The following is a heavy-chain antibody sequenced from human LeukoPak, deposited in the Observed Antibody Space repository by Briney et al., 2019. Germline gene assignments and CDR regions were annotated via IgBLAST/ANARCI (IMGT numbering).Heavy chain of an antibody. CDR2: ISWDGTRT. D-gene: IGHD3-16*02. J-gene: IGHJ4*02. Sequence: PGGSLRLSCAASGFTFGDYTMHWVRQAPGKGLEWVSLISWDGTRTYYVDSVKGRFTISRDNAKNSLYLQMNSLRAEDTAVYYCARGFADFVWGSYPSSYWGQGILVTVSS. V-gene: IGHV3-43*01. CDR1: GFTFGDYT. CDR3: ARGFADFVWGSYPSSY.